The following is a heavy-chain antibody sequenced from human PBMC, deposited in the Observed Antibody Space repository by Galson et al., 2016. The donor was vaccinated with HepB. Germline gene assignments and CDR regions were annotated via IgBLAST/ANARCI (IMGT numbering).Heavy chain of an antibody. V-gene: IGHV1-24*01. J-gene: IGHJ4*02. CDR2: FQPENGET. Sequence: SVKVSCKVSGYTLSGLSLHWVRQAPGKGLEWMGGFQPENGETVSAQNFQGRVSVTQDTSTDTAYMELSSLRSEDTAVYFCATDHPGANSWFTFDFWGPGTPVTVSS. CDR1: GYTLSGLS. CDR3: ATDHPGANSWFTFDF. D-gene: IGHD6-13*01.